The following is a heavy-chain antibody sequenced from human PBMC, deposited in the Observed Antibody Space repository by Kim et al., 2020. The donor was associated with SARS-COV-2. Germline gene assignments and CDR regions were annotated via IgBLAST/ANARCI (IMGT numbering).Heavy chain of an antibody. J-gene: IGHJ4*02. V-gene: IGHV1-69*01. Sequence: ANYAQKFQGRVTSTADESTSTAYMELSSLRSEDTAVYYCARDHQLHLPRVWGQGTLVTVSS. CDR2: A. D-gene: IGHD2-2*01. CDR3: ARDHQLHLPRV.